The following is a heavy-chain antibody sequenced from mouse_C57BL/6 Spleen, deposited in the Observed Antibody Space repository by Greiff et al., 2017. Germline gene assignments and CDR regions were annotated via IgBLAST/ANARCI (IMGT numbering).Heavy chain of an antibody. CDR2: INPSSGYT. V-gene: IGHV1-4*01. CDR3: APITTVERDYAMDY. D-gene: IGHD1-1*01. Sequence: VQLQQSGAELARPGASVKMSCKASGYTFTSYTMHWVKQRPGQGLEWIGYINPSSGYTKYNQKFKDKATLTADKSSSTAYMQLSSLTSEDSAVYYCAPITTVERDYAMDYWGQGTSVTVSS. CDR1: GYTFTSYT. J-gene: IGHJ4*01.